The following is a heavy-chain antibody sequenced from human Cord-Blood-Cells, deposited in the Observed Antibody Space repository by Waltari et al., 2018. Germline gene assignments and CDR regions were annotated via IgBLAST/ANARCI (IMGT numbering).Heavy chain of an antibody. CDR2: INPSGGST. CDR3: ARDWGIVGATTAEYFQH. J-gene: IGHJ1*01. CDR1: GYTFTSYS. V-gene: IGHV1-46*01. Sequence: QVHLVQSGAEVKQPGASVQASCKASGYTFTSYSIHWVRHAPGQGLECMGIINPSGGSTSYAQKFQGRVTMTRDTSTSTVYMELSSRRSEDTAVDYCARDWGIVGATTAEYFQHWGQGTLVTVSS. D-gene: IGHD1-26*01.